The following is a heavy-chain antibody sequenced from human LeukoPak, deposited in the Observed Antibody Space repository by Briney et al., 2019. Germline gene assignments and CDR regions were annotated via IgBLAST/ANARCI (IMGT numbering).Heavy chain of an antibody. Sequence: SETLSLTCTVSGDSLSNINYFWAWLRQPPGKGLEWIGSVSYTGNTNYNPSLKSRLTISVDTSTNQFSLKLTSVTAADTAVYYCARDFLIGHSSSNAFDTWGQGTMVTVSS. CDR3: ARDFLIGHSSSNAFDT. CDR1: GDSLSNINYF. V-gene: IGHV4-39*07. J-gene: IGHJ3*02. D-gene: IGHD6-6*01. CDR2: VSYTGNT.